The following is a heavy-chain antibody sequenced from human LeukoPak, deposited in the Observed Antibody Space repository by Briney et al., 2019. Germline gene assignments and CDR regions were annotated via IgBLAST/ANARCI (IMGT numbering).Heavy chain of an antibody. CDR2: INHSGST. V-gene: IGHV4-34*01. CDR3: ARVPRVGARRAYFDY. Sequence: SETLSLTRAVYGGSFSGYYWSWIRQPPGKGLEWIGEINHSGSTNYNPSLKSRVTISVDTSKNQFSLKLSSVTAADTAVYYCARVPRVGARRAYFDYWGQGTLVTVSS. J-gene: IGHJ4*02. CDR1: GGSFSGYY. D-gene: IGHD1-26*01.